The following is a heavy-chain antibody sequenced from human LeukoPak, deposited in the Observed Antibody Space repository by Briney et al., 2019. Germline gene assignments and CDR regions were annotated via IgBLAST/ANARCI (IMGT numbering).Heavy chain of an antibody. CDR2: LYHSGST. D-gene: IGHD3-22*01. CDR1: GGSIRSSSYY. V-gene: IGHV4-39*07. Sequence: SETLSLTCTVSGGSIRSSSYYWGWIRQPPGKGLEWIGSLYHSGSTYYNPSLKSRVTISIDTSKNQFSLKLSSVTAADTAVYYCARSGTGLLRYYFDYWGQGTLITVSS. CDR3: ARSGTGLLRYYFDY. J-gene: IGHJ4*02.